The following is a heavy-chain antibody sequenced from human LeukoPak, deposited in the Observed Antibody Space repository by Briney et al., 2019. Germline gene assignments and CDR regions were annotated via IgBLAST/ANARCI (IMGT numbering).Heavy chain of an antibody. V-gene: IGHV1-3*01. CDR3: ARSEYCSSTSCYAAWFDP. CDR1: GYTFTSYA. J-gene: IGHJ5*02. Sequence: ASVKVSCKAYGYTFTSYAMHWVRQDPGQRLEWMGWINAGNGNTKYSQKFQGRVTITRDTSASTAYMELSSLRSVDTAVYYCARSEYCSSTSCYAAWFDPWGQGTLVTVSS. CDR2: INAGNGNT. D-gene: IGHD2-2*01.